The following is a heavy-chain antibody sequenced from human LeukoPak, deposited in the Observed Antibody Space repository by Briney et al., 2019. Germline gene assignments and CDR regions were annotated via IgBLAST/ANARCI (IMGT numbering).Heavy chain of an antibody. V-gene: IGHV7-4-1*02. CDR1: GYTLTELS. D-gene: IGHD6-6*01. CDR3: AREISGGIAARPLSY. Sequence: ASVKVSCKVSGYTLTELSMHWVRQAPGQGLEWMGWINTNTGNPTYAQGFTGRFVFSLDTSVSTAYLQISSLKAEDTAVYYCAREISGGIAARPLSYWGQGTLVTVSS. CDR2: INTNTGNP. J-gene: IGHJ4*02.